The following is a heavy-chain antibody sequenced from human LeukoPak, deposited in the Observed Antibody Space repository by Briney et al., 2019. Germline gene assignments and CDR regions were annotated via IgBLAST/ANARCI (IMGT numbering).Heavy chain of an antibody. CDR1: GGSISSSSYY. CDR3: ARPYGGNSGQDY. D-gene: IGHD4-23*01. V-gene: IGHV4-39*01. CDR2: IYYSGST. Sequence: SETLSLTCTVSGGSISSSSYYWGWLRQPPGKGLEWIGSIYYSGSTYYNPSLKSRVTISVDTSKNQFSLKLSSVTAADTAVYYCARPYGGNSGQDYWGQGTLVTVSP. J-gene: IGHJ4*02.